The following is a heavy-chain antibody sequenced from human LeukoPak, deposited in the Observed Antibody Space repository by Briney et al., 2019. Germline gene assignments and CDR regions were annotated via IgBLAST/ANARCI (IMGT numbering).Heavy chain of an antibody. CDR2: IHYSGST. Sequence: PSETLSLTCTVSGDSINNYYWSWIRQPPGKGLEWIGYIHYSGSTNYNPSLKSRVTISVDTSKNQFSLKLSSVTAADTAVYYCARAVDSRGYQHKGFDPWGQGTLVTVSS. D-gene: IGHD3-22*01. V-gene: IGHV4-59*08. J-gene: IGHJ5*02. CDR3: ARAVDSRGYQHKGFDP. CDR1: GDSINNYY.